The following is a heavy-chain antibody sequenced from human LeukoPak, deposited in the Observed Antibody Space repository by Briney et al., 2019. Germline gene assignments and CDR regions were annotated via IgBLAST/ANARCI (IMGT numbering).Heavy chain of an antibody. CDR3: ARTEIAAAGTDY. D-gene: IGHD6-13*01. Sequence: ASVKVSCKASGGTFSSYAVSWVRQAPGQGLEWMGRIIPILGIANYAQKFQGRVTITADKSTSTAYMELSSLRSEDTAVYYCARTEIAAAGTDYWGQGTLVTVSS. CDR2: IIPILGIA. CDR1: GGTFSSYA. J-gene: IGHJ4*02. V-gene: IGHV1-69*04.